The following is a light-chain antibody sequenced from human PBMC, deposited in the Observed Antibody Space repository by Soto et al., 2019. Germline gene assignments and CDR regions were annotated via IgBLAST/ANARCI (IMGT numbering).Light chain of an antibody. CDR1: SSDVGGYNL. Sequence: QSVLTQPASVSGSPGQSIAISCAGTSSDVGGYNLVSWYQQYPGKAPKLIIYEDNERPSGVSNRFSGSKSGNTASLTISGLRAEDEADYYCCSYAGASTYAFGTGTKLTVL. V-gene: IGLV2-23*01. J-gene: IGLJ1*01. CDR3: CSYAGASTYA. CDR2: EDN.